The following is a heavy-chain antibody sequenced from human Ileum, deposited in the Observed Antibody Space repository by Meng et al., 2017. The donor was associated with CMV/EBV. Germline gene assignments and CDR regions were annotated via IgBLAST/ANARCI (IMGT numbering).Heavy chain of an antibody. CDR2: IIPIFGTA. Sequence: SYAISWVRQAPGQGLEWMGGIIPIFGTANYAQKFQGRVTITTDESTSTAYMELSSLRSEDTAVYYRARDRRAHVDTAMVPGDNWFDPWGQGTLVTVSS. D-gene: IGHD5-18*01. J-gene: IGHJ5*02. V-gene: IGHV1-69*05. CDR1: SYA. CDR3: ARDRRAHVDTAMVPGDNWFDP.